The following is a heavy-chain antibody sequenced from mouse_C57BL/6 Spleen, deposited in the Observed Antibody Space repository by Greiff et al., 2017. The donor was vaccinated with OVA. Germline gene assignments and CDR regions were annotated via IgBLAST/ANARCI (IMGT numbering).Heavy chain of an antibody. V-gene: IGHV1-52*01. Sequence: QVQLQQSGAELVRPGSSVKLSCKASGYTFTSYWMHWVKQRPIQGLEWIGNIDPSDSETHYNQKFKDKATLTVDKSSSTAYMQLSSLTSEDSAVYYCAKALYGNYEDYFDYWGQGTTLTVSS. J-gene: IGHJ2*01. CDR1: GYTFTSYW. CDR2: IDPSDSET. D-gene: IGHD2-10*02. CDR3: AKALYGNYEDYFDY.